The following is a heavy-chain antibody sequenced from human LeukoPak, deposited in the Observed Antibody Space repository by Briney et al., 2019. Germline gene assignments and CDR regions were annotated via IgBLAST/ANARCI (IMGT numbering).Heavy chain of an antibody. CDR2: ISGRGGDT. D-gene: IGHD5-24*01. CDR1: GFSFSTFA. V-gene: IGHV3-23*01. Sequence: GGSLRLSCAASGFSFSTFAMNWVRQVPGKGLEWVSGISGRGGDTYDAESVRGRFTISRDDSKNTLYLQMTSLRAEDTAIYYCAKDRGFTLRDGGMLDYWDQGTLVTVSS. CDR3: AKDRGFTLRDGGMLDY. J-gene: IGHJ4*02.